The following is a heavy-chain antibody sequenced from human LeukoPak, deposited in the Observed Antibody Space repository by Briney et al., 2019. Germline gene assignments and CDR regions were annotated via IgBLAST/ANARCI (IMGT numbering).Heavy chain of an antibody. CDR3: ARARCSGGSCPYYYYMDV. V-gene: IGHV1-69*06. CDR2: IIPIFGTA. Sequence: SVKVSCKASGGTFSSYAISWVRQAPGQGLEWMGGIIPIFGTANYAQKFQGRVTITADKSTSTAYMELSSLRSEDTAVYYCARARCSGGSCPYYYYMDVWGKGTTVTISS. D-gene: IGHD2-15*01. J-gene: IGHJ6*03. CDR1: GGTFSSYA.